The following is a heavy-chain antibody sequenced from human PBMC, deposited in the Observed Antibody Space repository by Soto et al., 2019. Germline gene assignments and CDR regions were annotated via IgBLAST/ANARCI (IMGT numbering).Heavy chain of an antibody. CDR1: GGSFSGYY. V-gene: IGHV4-34*01. Sequence: QVQLQQWGAGLLKPSETLSLTCAVYGGSFSGYYWSWIRQPPGKGLDWIGEINHSGSTNYNPSLKSRVTISVDTSKNQFSLELSSVTAADTAVYYCARGRLRRFVRHVDYWGQGTLVTVSS. CDR2: INHSGST. CDR3: ARGRLRRFVRHVDY. J-gene: IGHJ4*02. D-gene: IGHD3-16*01.